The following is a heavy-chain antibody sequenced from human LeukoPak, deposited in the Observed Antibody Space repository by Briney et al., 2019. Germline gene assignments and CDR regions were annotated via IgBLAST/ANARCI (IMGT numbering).Heavy chain of an antibody. CDR1: GYTFTNYA. CDR3: ARDRLSLIGWFDP. V-gene: IGHV1-3*01. Sequence: GASVKVSCKASGYTFTNYAMHWVRQAPGQRLEWMGWINAGNGNTKYSQKFQGRVTITRDTSASTAYMELSSLRSEDTAVYYCARDRLSLIGWFDPWGQGTLVTVSS. D-gene: IGHD3-16*01. J-gene: IGHJ5*02. CDR2: INAGNGNT.